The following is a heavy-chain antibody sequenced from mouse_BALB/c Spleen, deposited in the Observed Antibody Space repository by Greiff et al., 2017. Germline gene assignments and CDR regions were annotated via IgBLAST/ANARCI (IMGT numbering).Heavy chain of an antibody. CDR3: ARGIYYGYYYAMDY. D-gene: IGHD2-1*01. CDR1: GYAFSSYW. Sequence: VQLQQSGAELVRPGSSVKISCKASGYAFSSYWMNWVKQRPGQGLEWIGQIYPGDGDTNYNGKFKGKATLTADKSSSTAYMQLSSLTSEDSAVYFCARGIYYGYYYAMDYWGQGTSVTVSS. V-gene: IGHV1-80*01. CDR2: IYPGDGDT. J-gene: IGHJ4*01.